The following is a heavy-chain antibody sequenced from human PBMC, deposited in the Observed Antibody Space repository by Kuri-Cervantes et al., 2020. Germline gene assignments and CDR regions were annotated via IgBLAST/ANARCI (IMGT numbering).Heavy chain of an antibody. CDR3: AKDMLRSSSWRIFDY. Sequence: GGSLRLSCVASGFIFSSWGMHWVRQAPGKGLEWVAFIRFDGNEAYSGDSVKGRFTISRDNAKNSLYLQMNSLRAEDTALYYCAKDMLRSSSWRIFDYWGQGTLVTVSS. D-gene: IGHD6-13*01. V-gene: IGHV3-30*02. CDR2: IRFDGNEA. J-gene: IGHJ4*02. CDR1: GFIFSSWG.